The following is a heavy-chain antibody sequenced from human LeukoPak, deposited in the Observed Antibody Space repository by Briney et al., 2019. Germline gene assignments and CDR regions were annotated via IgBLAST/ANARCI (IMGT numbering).Heavy chain of an antibody. D-gene: IGHD5-24*01. V-gene: IGHV1-2*02. CDR2: INPNSGGT. CDR3: ARDHGRDGYNWWLFDY. J-gene: IGHJ4*02. CDR1: GYTFTGYY. Sequence: GASVKVSCKASGYTFTGYYMHWVRQAPGQGLEWMGWINPNSGGTNYAQKFQGRVTMTGDTSISTAYMELSRLRSDDTAVYYCARDHGRDGYNWWLFDYWGQGTLVTVSS.